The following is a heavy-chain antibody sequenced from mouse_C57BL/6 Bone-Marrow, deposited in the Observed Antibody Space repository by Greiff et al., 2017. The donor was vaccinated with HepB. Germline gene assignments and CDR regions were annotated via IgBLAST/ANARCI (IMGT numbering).Heavy chain of an antibody. J-gene: IGHJ2*01. CDR3: TRGIYYGNPYYFDY. D-gene: IGHD2-1*01. CDR1: GYTFTDYE. CDR2: IDPETGGT. Sequence: VKVVESGAELVRPGASVTLSCKASGYTFTDYEMHWVKQTPVHGLEWIGAIDPETGGTAYNQKFKGKAILTADKSSSTAYMELRSLTSEDSAVYYCTRGIYYGNPYYFDYWGQGTTLTVSS. V-gene: IGHV1-15*01.